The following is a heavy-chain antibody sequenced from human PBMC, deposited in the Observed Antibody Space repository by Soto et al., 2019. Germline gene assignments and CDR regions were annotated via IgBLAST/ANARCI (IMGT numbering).Heavy chain of an antibody. V-gene: IGHV3-23*01. CDR2: ISGSGDGT. D-gene: IGHD5-18*01. Sequence: GGSLRLSCAASGFTFSSFALSWVRQAPGKGLEWVSAISGSGDGTDYADSVKGWFTISRDNSKNTLYLQMNSLRAEDTAVYYCAGPGYSSQDYWGQGALVTVSS. J-gene: IGHJ4*02. CDR1: GFTFSSFA. CDR3: AGPGYSSQDY.